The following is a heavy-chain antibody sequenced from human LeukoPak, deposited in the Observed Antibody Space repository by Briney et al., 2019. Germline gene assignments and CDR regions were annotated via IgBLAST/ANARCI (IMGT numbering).Heavy chain of an antibody. V-gene: IGHV1-2*02. CDR3: AREIYPTTVTARWDV. CDR1: GYTFTGYY. CDR2: INPNSGGT. Sequence: ASVKVSCKASGYTFTGYYIHWVRQAPGQGLEWMGWINPNSGGTNYAQKFQGRVTMTRDTSISTAYMELSRLRSDDTAVYYCAREIYPTTVTARWDVWGKGTTVTISS. J-gene: IGHJ6*04. D-gene: IGHD4-17*01.